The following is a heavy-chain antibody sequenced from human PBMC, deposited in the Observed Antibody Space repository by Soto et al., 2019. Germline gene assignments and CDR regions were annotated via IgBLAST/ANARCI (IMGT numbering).Heavy chain of an antibody. V-gene: IGHV4-34*01. J-gene: IGHJ4*02. CDR1: IGSFSGYY. D-gene: IGHD5-12*01. Sequence: PSETLSLTCAVYIGSFSGYYWSWIRQPPGKGLEWIGEINHGGSTNYNPTLKSRVTISVDTSKNQFSLRLTSVTAADTAAYYCARGQRIGAITAWFVYWGQGTLVSVSS. CDR2: INHGGST. CDR3: ARGQRIGAITAWFVY.